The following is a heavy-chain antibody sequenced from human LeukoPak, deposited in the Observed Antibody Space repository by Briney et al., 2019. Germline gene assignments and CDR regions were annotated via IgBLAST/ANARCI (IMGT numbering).Heavy chain of an antibody. D-gene: IGHD3-22*01. J-gene: IGHJ4*02. Sequence: SETLSLTCTVSGGSISSSSYYWGWIRQPPGKGLEWIGSIYYSGSTYYNPSLKSRVTISVDTSKNQFSLKLSSVTAADTAVYYCARQEKRSGYCDYWGQGTLVTVSS. CDR3: ARQEKRSGYCDY. CDR1: GGSISSSSYY. V-gene: IGHV4-39*01. CDR2: IYYSGST.